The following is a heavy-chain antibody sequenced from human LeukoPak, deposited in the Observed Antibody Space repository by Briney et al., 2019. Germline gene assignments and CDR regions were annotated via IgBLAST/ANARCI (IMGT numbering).Heavy chain of an antibody. Sequence: GGSLRLSCAASGFTFSSCWMHWVRQAPGKGLVWVSRINSDGSSTSYADSVKGRFTISRDNAKNTLYLQMNSLRAEDTAVYYCARVRERWLQLGAFDIWAKGQWSPSPQ. D-gene: IGHD5-24*01. J-gene: IGHJ3*02. CDR3: ARVRERWLQLGAFDI. V-gene: IGHV3-74*01. CDR2: INSDGSST. CDR1: GFTFSSCW.